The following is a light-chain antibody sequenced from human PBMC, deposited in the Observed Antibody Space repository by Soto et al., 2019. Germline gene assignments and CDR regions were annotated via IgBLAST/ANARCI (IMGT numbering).Light chain of an antibody. V-gene: IGLV2-8*01. J-gene: IGLJ2*01. CDR2: ELS. CDR3: SSYAGSHNFVV. CDR1: NSDVGGYNY. Sequence: QSALTRSPSASGSPGQSVTISCTGTNSDVGGYNYVSWYQQHPGKAPKLMIYELSKRPSGVPDRFSGSKSGNTASLTVSGPQTEDEADYYCSSYAGSHNFVVFGGGTKVTVL.